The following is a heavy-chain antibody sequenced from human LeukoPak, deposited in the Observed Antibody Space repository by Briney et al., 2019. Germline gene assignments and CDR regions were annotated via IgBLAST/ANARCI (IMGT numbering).Heavy chain of an antibody. V-gene: IGHV3-23*01. Sequence: GGSLRLSCAASGFTFSSYAMGWVRQAPGKGLEWVSAISGSGGSTYYADSVKGRFTISRDNSKNTLYLQMNSLRAEDTAVYYCAKNVRALRFLEWAYYFDYWGQGTLVTVSS. CDR2: ISGSGGST. D-gene: IGHD3-3*01. CDR1: GFTFSSYA. CDR3: AKNVRALRFLEWAYYFDY. J-gene: IGHJ4*02.